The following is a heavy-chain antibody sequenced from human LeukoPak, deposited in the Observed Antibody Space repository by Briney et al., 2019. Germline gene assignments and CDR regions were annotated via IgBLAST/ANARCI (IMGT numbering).Heavy chain of an antibody. V-gene: IGHV3-33*01. CDR1: GFTFRSYA. Sequence: PGTSLRLSCVASGFTFRSYAMHWVRQAPGKGLEWVAVIWFDGSNEHYADSMEGRVTISRDNSKNTLYLQMYTLRAEDTAVYYCARDQYSSGWSHPGDYWGQGTLVTVSS. CDR2: IWFDGSNE. CDR3: ARDQYSSGWSHPGDY. D-gene: IGHD6-19*01. J-gene: IGHJ4*02.